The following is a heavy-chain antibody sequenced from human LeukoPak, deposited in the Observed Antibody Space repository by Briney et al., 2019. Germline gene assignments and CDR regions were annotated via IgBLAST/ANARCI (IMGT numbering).Heavy chain of an antibody. CDR3: AKRRCSGGSCYAGYFDY. CDR1: GFTFSSNA. J-gene: IGHJ4*02. D-gene: IGHD2-15*01. CDR2: ISGSGGST. V-gene: IGHV3-23*01. Sequence: QPGGSLRPSCAASGFTFSSNAMSCVRQAPGNGLEWVSAISGSGGSTYYADSVKGRFTISRDNSKNTLYLQMNSLRGEDTAVYYCAKRRCSGGSCYAGYFDYWGQGTLVTVSS.